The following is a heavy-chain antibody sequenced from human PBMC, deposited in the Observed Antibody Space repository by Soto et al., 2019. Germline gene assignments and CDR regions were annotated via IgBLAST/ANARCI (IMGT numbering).Heavy chain of an antibody. CDR1: GGSISSGGYY. CDR3: ARGGNYDYIWGSYRNHAFNI. D-gene: IGHD3-16*02. Sequence: SETLSLTCPVSGGSISSGGYYLSWIRQHPGKGLEWIWYIYYSGSTYYNPSLKSRVTISVDTSKNHFSLKLSSVTAPETAAYKCARGGNYDYIWGSYRNHAFNIWGQGKMFT. CDR2: IYYSGST. V-gene: IGHV4-31*03. J-gene: IGHJ3*02.